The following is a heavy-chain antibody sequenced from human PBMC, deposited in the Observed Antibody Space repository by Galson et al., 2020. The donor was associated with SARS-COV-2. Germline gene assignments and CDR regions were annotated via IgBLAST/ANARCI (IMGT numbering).Heavy chain of an antibody. D-gene: IGHD3-9*01. CDR2: ISYDGSRK. Sequence: GESLKISCAASGFTFSSYGMHWVRQAPGKGLEWVAVISYDGSRKFYADSVKGRFTISRDNSKNTLYLQMESLRAEDTAVYYCARDFHYDIWTGALSDYYGMDVWGQGTTVTVSS. CDR3: ARDFHYDIWTGALSDYYGMDV. CDR1: GFTFSSYG. V-gene: IGHV3-30*03. J-gene: IGHJ6*02.